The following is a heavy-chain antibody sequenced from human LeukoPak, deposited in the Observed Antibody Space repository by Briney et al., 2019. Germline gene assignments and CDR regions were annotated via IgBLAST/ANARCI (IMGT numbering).Heavy chain of an antibody. CDR2: IYHSGST. CDR1: GGSISSSNW. V-gene: IGHV4-4*02. J-gene: IGHJ5*02. D-gene: IGHD5-12*01. CDR3: ARHTGYSGYDWFDP. Sequence: PSGTLSLTCAVSGGSISSSNWWSWVRQPPGKGLEWIGEIYHSGSTNYNPSLKSRVTISVDTSKNQFSLKLSSVTAADTAVYYCARHTGYSGYDWFDPWGQGTLVTVSS.